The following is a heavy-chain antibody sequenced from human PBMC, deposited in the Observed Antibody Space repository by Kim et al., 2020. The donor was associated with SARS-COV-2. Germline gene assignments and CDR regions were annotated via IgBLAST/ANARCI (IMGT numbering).Heavy chain of an antibody. CDR3: ARGLVLEYPIWVSMLMSGWFDP. CDR1: GGSFSGYY. V-gene: IGHV4-34*01. CDR2: INHSGST. J-gene: IGHJ5*02. D-gene: IGHD2-2*01. Sequence: SETLSLTCAVYGGSFSGYYWSWIRQPPGKGLEWIGEINHSGSTNYNPSLKSQVTISVDTSKNQFSLKLSSVTAADTAVYYCARGLVLEYPIWVSMLMSGWFDPWGQGTLVTVSS.